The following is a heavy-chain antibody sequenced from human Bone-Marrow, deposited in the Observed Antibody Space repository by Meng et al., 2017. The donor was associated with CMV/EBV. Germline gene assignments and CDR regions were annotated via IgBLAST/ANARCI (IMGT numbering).Heavy chain of an antibody. CDR2: INHSGST. CDR1: GGSFSGYY. V-gene: IGHV4-34*01. Sequence: SETLSPTCAVYGGSFSGYYWSWIRQPPGKGLEWIGEINHSGSTNYNPSLMSRVTISVDTSKNQFPLKLSSVTAADTAVYYCARGRICSSTSCHREYLQHWGQGTMVTVSS. J-gene: IGHJ1*01. D-gene: IGHD2-2*01. CDR3: ARGRICSSTSCHREYLQH.